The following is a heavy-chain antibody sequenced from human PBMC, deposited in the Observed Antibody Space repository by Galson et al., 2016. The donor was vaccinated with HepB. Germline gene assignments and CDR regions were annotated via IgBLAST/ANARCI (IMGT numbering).Heavy chain of an antibody. J-gene: IGHJ4*02. CDR3: VRGPHNFDY. V-gene: IGHV1-8*01. CDR2: MNPKSGNI. Sequence: SVKVSCKASGYTFTNYDINWVRQATGQGLEWMGWMNPKSGNIGYAQKFQGRVTMTRNTSISTAYMELSSLRSEDTAMYYCVRGPHNFDYWGQGTLVTVSS. CDR1: GYTFTNYD.